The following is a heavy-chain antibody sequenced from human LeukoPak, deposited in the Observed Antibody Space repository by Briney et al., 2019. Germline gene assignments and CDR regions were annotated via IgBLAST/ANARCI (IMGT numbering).Heavy chain of an antibody. CDR2: ISWNSGSI. D-gene: IGHD5-24*01. CDR3: AKSGSEEIRDGYSN. CDR1: GFTFDDYA. Sequence: GGSLRLSCAASGFTFDDYAMHWVRQAPGKGLEWVSGISWNSGSIGYADSVKGRFTISRDNAKNSLYLQMNSLRAEDTALYYCAKSGSEEIRDGYSNWGQGTLVTVSS. V-gene: IGHV3-9*01. J-gene: IGHJ4*02.